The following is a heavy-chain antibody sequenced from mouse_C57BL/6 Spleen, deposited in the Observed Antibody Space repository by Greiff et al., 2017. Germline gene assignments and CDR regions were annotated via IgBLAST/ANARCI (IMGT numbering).Heavy chain of an antibody. J-gene: IGHJ2*01. CDR2: ISSGGDYI. CDR1: GFTFSSYA. D-gene: IGHD3-2*02. CDR3: TRDRAAQALDY. Sequence: EVKVVESGEGLVKPGGSLKLSCAASGFTFSSYAMSWVRQTPEKRLEWVAYISSGGDYIYYADTVKGRFTISRDNARNTLYLQMSSLKSEDTAMYYCTRDRAAQALDYWGQGTTLTVSS. V-gene: IGHV5-9-1*02.